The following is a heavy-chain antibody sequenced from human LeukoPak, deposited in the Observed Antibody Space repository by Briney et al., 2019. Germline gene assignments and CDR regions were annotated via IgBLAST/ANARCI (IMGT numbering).Heavy chain of an antibody. CDR2: ISWNSGSI. Sequence: PGGSLRLSCAASGFTFDDYAMHWVRQAPGKGLEWVSGISWNSGSIGYADSVKGRFTISRDNAKNSLYLQMNSPRAEDTALYYCAKDLGWELPSNDAFDIWGQGTMVTVSS. J-gene: IGHJ3*02. CDR1: GFTFDDYA. V-gene: IGHV3-9*01. D-gene: IGHD1-26*01. CDR3: AKDLGWELPSNDAFDI.